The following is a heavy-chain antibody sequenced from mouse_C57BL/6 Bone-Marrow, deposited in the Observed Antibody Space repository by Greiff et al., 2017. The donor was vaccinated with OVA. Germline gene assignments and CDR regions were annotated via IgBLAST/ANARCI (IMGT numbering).Heavy chain of an antibody. D-gene: IGHD1-1*01. CDR1: GFTFSDYY. J-gene: IGHJ2*01. CDR3: ARVLITTVVFDY. V-gene: IGHV5-16*01. CDR2: INYDGSST. Sequence: EVKLMESEGGLVQPGSSMKLSCTASGFTFSDYYMAWVRQVPEKGLEWVANINYDGSSTYYLDSLKSRFIISRDNAKNILYLQMSSLKSEDTATYYCARVLITTVVFDYWGQGTTLTVSS.